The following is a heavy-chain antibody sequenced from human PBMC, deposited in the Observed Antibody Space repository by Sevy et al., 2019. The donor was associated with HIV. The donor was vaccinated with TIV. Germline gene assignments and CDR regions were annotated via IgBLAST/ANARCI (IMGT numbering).Heavy chain of an antibody. V-gene: IGHV3-48*02. CDR2: ISSSSSTI. CDR1: GFTFSSYS. CDR3: AREAHTPRYCSGGSCYSYMDV. J-gene: IGHJ6*03. D-gene: IGHD2-15*01. Sequence: GGSLRLSCAASGFTFSSYSMNWVRQAPGKGLEWVSYISSSSSTIYYADSVKGRFTISRDNAKNSLYLQMNSLRDEDTPVYYCAREAHTPRYCSGGSCYSYMDVWGKGTTVTVSS.